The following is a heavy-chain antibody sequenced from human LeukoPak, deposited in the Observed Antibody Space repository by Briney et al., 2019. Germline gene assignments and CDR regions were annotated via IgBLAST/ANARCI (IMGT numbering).Heavy chain of an antibody. V-gene: IGHV1-2*02. CDR1: GYSSTDYY. Sequence: ASVTVACKASGYSSTDYYIYWVRQAPGQGLEWMGWIKPNSGDTNYVQKFEGGVTMTRDTSISTAYMELSSLRSDDTAVYYCATKKYSGSFYAFWGQGTLVTVSS. D-gene: IGHD1-26*01. J-gene: IGHJ4*02. CDR3: ATKKYSGSFYAF. CDR2: IKPNSGDT.